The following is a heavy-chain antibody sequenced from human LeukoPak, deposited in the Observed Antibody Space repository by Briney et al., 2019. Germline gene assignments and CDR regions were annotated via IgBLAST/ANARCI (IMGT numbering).Heavy chain of an antibody. V-gene: IGHV3-7*03. D-gene: IGHD1-26*01. CDR1: GFTFSSYW. Sequence: GGSLRLSCAASGFTFSSYWMSWVRQAPGKGLEWVANIKQDGSEKYYVDSVKGRFTISRDNAKNSLYLQMNSLRAEDTAVYYCAKDQPGAYFDYWGQGTLVTVSS. J-gene: IGHJ4*02. CDR3: AKDQPGAYFDY. CDR2: IKQDGSEK.